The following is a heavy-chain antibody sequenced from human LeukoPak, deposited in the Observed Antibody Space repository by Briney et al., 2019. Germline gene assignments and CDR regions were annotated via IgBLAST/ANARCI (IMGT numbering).Heavy chain of an antibody. Sequence: QSGGSLRLSCAASGFTLSSYAMYWVRQAPGKGLVWVSRFTSDGSSTIYADSVKSRFTVSRDIAKNTLYLQMNSLRAEDTAVYYCARAQMGAPTDSWGQGTLVTVSS. CDR1: GFTLSSYA. CDR3: ARAQMGAPTDS. J-gene: IGHJ4*02. V-gene: IGHV3-74*01. CDR2: FTSDGSST. D-gene: IGHD1-26*01.